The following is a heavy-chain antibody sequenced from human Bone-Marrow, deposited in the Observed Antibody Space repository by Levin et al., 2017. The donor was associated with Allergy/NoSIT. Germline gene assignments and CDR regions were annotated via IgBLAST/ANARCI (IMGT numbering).Heavy chain of an antibody. D-gene: IGHD2-8*01. CDR1: GGSISTSSYY. CDR3: ARDEMVHEIQYYYGMDV. J-gene: IGHJ6*02. CDR2: IYYSGST. Sequence: SQTLSLTCTVSGGSISTSSYYWGWIRQPPGKGLEWIGNIYYSGSTYYNPSLRSRVTISVDTSKNQFSLRVSSVTAADTAVYYCARDEMVHEIQYYYGMDVWGQGTTVTVSS. V-gene: IGHV4-39*07.